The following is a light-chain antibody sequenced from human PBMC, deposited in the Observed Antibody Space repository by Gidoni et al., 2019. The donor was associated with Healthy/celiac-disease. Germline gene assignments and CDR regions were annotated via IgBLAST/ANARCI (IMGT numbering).Light chain of an antibody. V-gene: IGKV1-5*03. CDR1: QSISSW. J-gene: IGKJ2*01. CDR3: QQYNSYSQGYT. CDR2: KAS. Sequence: DIQMTQSPSTLSASVGDRVTITCRASQSISSWLAWYQQKPGKAPKLLIYKASSLESGVPSRFSGSGSGTEFTLTISSLQPDDFATYYCQQYNSYSQGYTFXQXTKLEIK.